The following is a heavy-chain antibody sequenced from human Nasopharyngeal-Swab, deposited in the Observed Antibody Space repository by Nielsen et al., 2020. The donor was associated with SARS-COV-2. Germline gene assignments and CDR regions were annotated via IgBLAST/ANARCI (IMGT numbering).Heavy chain of an antibody. J-gene: IGHJ4*02. D-gene: IGHD4-17*01. V-gene: IGHV4-59*08. CDR3: ARQRPGDYEDY. CDR2: IYYGGST. Sequence: WIRQPPGKGLEWIGYIYYGGSTNYNPSLKSRVTISVDTSKNQFSLKLSSVTAADTAVYYCARQRPGDYEDYWGQGTLVTVSS.